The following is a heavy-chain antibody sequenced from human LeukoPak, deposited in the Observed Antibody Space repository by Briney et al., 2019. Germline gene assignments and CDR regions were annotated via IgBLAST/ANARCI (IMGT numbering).Heavy chain of an antibody. J-gene: IGHJ6*02. CDR1: GFTVSSNY. CDR3: AREEMATIRAYGMDV. D-gene: IGHD5-24*01. CDR2: IYSGGRT. Sequence: GGALRLSCAASGFTVSSNYMSWGRQAPGEGLEWVSIIYSGGRTYYADSVKGRFTISRDNSKNTLYLQMNSLRAEDTAVYYCAREEMATIRAYGMDVWGQGTTVTVSS. V-gene: IGHV3-66*01.